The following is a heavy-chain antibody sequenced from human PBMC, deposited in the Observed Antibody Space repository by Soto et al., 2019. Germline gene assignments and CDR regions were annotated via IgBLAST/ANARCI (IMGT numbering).Heavy chain of an antibody. D-gene: IGHD3-10*01. CDR1: GDSVSSNSAA. J-gene: IGHJ5*02. V-gene: IGHV6-1*01. CDR3: TRGKPDWFDP. CDR2: TYYRSKWYT. Sequence: QVELQQSGPGLVEPSQTLSLTCGISGDSVSSNSAAWNWIRQSPSRGLEWLGRTYYRSKWYTQYAVSVESRITINADTSKNQFSLHLNSVTPEDTAVYYCTRGKPDWFDPWGQGTLVTVSS.